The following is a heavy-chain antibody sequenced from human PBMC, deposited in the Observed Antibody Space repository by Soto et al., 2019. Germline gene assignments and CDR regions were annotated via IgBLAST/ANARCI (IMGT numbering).Heavy chain of an antibody. CDR1: GYTFTSYG. D-gene: IGHD2-21*01. V-gene: IGHV1-18*01. CDR2: ISAYSDNT. J-gene: IGHJ4*02. CDR3: ARGPPTSCGGAYCFSHYFDY. Sequence: RASVKVSCKASGYTFTSYGISWVRQAPGQGLEWMGWISAYSDNTNYAQKLQGRVTMTTDTSTSTAYMELRSLRSDDTAVYYCARGPPTSCGGAYCFSHYFDYWGQGTLVTVSS.